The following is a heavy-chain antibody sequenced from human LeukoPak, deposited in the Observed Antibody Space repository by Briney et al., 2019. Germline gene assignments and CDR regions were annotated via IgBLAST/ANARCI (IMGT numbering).Heavy chain of an antibody. V-gene: IGHV1-8*01. CDR2: MNPNSGNT. CDR3: ASLYDIVGTTVDY. Sequence: ASVKISCKASGYTFTSYDINWVRQATGQGLEWMGWMNPNSGNTGYAQKFQGRVTMTRNTSISTAYMELSSLGSEDTAVYYCASLYDIVGTTVDYWGQGTLVTVSS. J-gene: IGHJ4*02. CDR1: GYTFTSYD. D-gene: IGHD1-26*01.